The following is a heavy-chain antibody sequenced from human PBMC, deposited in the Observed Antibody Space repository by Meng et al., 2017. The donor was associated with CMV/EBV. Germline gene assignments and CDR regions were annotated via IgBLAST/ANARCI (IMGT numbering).Heavy chain of an antibody. V-gene: IGHV3-21*01. Sequence: GGSLRLSCAASGFALDTQMMTWVRQAPGKGLEWVATISSSSKYIHYSPSMTGRVTVSRDSAKNLLYLQMNSLSAEDTAVYFCATVRNNPEFDLWGQGTLVTVSS. CDR3: ATVRNNPEFDL. J-gene: IGHJ4*02. CDR2: ISSSSKYI. CDR1: GFALDTQM.